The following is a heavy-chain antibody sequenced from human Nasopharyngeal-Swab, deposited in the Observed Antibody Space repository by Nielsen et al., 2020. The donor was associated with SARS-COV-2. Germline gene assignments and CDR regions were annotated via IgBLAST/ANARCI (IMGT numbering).Heavy chain of an antibody. J-gene: IGHJ6*02. CDR3: ARNPVVVDLVSGMDV. CDR1: GFTFDDYA. CDR2: ISWNSGSI. D-gene: IGHD3-22*01. V-gene: IGHV3-9*01. Sequence: SLKISCAASGFTFDDYAMHWVRQAPGKGLEWVSGISWNSGSIGYADSVKGRFTISRDNAKNSLYLQMNSLRAEDTAVYYCARNPVVVDLVSGMDVWGQGTTVTVSS.